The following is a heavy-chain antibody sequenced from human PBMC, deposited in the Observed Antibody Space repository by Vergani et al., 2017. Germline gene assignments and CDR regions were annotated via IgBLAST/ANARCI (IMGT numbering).Heavy chain of an antibody. CDR2: ISGSGGST. V-gene: IGHV3-23*01. CDR3: AISRYFDWLSHYYGMDV. J-gene: IGHJ6*02. D-gene: IGHD3-9*01. CDR1: GFTFSSYA. Sequence: EVQLLESGGGLVQPGGSLRLSCAASGFTFSSYAMSWVRQAPGKGLEWVSAISGSGGSTYYAVSVKGRFTISRDNSKNTLYLQMNSLRAEDTAVYYCAISRYFDWLSHYYGMDVWGQGTTVTVSS.